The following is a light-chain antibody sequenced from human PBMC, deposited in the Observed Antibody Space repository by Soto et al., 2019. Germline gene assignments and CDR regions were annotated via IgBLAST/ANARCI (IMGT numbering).Light chain of an antibody. V-gene: IGKV2-30*01. CDR2: KVS. CDR1: QSLVYSDGNTY. CDR3: IQGTRWPPFT. J-gene: IGKJ3*01. Sequence: EVVMTQSPLSLPVTLGQPASISCRSSQSLVYSDGNTYLNWFQQRPGQSPRRLIYKVSNRDSEVTDRFSGSGSGTDFTLKISRVEAEDVGVYYCIQGTRWPPFTFGTGTNVDIK.